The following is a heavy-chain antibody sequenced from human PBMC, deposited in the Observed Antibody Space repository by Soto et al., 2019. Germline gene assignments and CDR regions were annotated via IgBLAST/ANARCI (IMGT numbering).Heavy chain of an antibody. CDR1: GDSVSSNSGS. J-gene: IGHJ4*02. CDR3: TYVLLWFGDQEGDGKDFDY. V-gene: IGHV6-1*01. CDR2: TYYRSKWYN. D-gene: IGHD3-10*01. Sequence: PSQTLSLTCAISGDSVSSNSGSWNLIRQSPSRGLEWLGRTYYRSKWYNEYAVSVKGRISINPDTSKNQFSLQLNSVTPEDTAVYYCTYVLLWFGDQEGDGKDFDYWGQGTLVTVSS.